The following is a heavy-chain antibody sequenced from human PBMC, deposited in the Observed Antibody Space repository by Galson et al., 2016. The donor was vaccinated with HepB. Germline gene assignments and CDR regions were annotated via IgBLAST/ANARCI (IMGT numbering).Heavy chain of an antibody. CDR3: AKEEGGSGWYTVDY. J-gene: IGHJ4*02. CDR1: GFTFSNYA. V-gene: IGHV3-23*01. CDR2: INIAGRT. D-gene: IGHD6-19*01. Sequence: SLRLSCAVSGFTFSNYAMTWVRQAPGKGLEWVSAINIAGRTYYAASVKGRFTISRDNSRNTAYLQVNSLRVEDTAVYYCAKEEGGSGWYTVDYWGRGTLGTVSS.